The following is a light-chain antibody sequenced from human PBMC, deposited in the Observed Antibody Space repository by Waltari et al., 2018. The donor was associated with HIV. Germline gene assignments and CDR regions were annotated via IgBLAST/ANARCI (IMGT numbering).Light chain of an antibody. Sequence: QSVLTQPPSASGTPGQRVTMSCSGSSSNIGSNYVYWYRQLPGTAPKLLIYGNNQRPSGVPDRFSGSKSGTSASLAISGLRSEDEADYYCTAWDASLSGWVFGGGTKLTVL. CDR3: TAWDASLSGWV. CDR1: SSNIGSNY. J-gene: IGLJ3*02. CDR2: GNN. V-gene: IGLV1-47*01.